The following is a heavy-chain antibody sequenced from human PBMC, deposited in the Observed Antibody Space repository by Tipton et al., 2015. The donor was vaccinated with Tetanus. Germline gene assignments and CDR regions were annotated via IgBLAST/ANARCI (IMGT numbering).Heavy chain of an antibody. CDR1: GFTFDDYA. CDR3: ARDIKPKMLLFYALDW. V-gene: IGHV3-9*01. CDR2: INWDSGSY. Sequence: VQLVQSGGGLVQSGRSLRLSCVASGFTFDDYAMHWVRQVPGKGLEWVSGINWDSGSYGYVDSVKGRFTISRDNAKNSLYLEMNSLRPEDTATYFCARDIKPKMLLFYALDWWGQGTLVTVSA. J-gene: IGHJ4*02. D-gene: IGHD2-21*01.